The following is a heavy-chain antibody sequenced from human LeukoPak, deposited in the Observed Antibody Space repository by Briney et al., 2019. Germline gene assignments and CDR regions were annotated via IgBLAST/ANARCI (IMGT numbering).Heavy chain of an antibody. CDR1: GGSIRSYY. CDR3: ARDRGTWNDDGFDY. J-gene: IGHJ4*02. Sequence: PSETLSLTCSVSGGSIRSYYWTWIRQPPGKGLEWIGYIYYSGNTNYNPSLKSRVTISVDTSKNQFSLKLSSVSAADTAVYYCARDRGTWNDDGFDYWGQGTLVTVSS. CDR2: IYYSGNT. V-gene: IGHV4-59*01. D-gene: IGHD1-1*01.